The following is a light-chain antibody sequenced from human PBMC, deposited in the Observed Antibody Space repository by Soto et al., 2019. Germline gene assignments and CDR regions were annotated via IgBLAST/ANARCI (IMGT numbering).Light chain of an antibody. V-gene: IGLV2-8*01. CDR3: SSYIRSNTPYV. CDR1: KNDIGVYDF. J-gene: IGLJ1*01. Sequence: QSVLAQPPSASGSPGQSVTISCTGTKNDIGVYDFVSWYQHHPGKAPRLIIYEVVQRPSGVPDRFSGSKSGNTASLTVSGLQAADEADYYCSSYIRSNTPYVFGSGTKVTVL. CDR2: EVV.